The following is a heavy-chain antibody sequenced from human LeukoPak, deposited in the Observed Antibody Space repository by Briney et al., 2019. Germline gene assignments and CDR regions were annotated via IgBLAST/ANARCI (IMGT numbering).Heavy chain of an antibody. V-gene: IGHV3-33*01. CDR3: ARNTAALSHTTI. Sequence: GGSLRLSCAASGFTFSNYGMHWVRQAPGKGLEWVAVVWSDGNTKNYADSVKGRFTISRDNSKNTLSMQVNSLRAEDTAVYYCARNTAALSHTTIWGQGTLVTVFS. J-gene: IGHJ4*02. CDR1: GFTFSNYG. CDR2: VWSDGNTK. D-gene: IGHD6-13*01.